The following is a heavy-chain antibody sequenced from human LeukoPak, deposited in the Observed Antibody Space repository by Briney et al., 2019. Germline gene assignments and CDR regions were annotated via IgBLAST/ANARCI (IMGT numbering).Heavy chain of an antibody. CDR2: INPNSGGT. D-gene: IGHD2-2*01. CDR1: GYTFTGYY. Sequence: ASVKVSCKASGYTFTGYYMHWVRQAPGQGLEWMGWINPNSGGTNYAQKFQGRVTMTRDTSISTAYMELGRLRSDDTAVYYCARDRCSSTSCYSSFDYWGQGTLVTVSS. CDR3: ARDRCSSTSCYSSFDY. J-gene: IGHJ4*02. V-gene: IGHV1-2*02.